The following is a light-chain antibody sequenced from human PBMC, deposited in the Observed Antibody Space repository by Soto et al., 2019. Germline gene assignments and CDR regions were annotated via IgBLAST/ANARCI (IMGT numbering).Light chain of an antibody. Sequence: QSALTQPRSVSGSPGQSVTISCTGTSSDVGGYNYVSWYQHHPGKAPKLMIYDVSKRPSGVPDRFSDSKSGNTASLTISGLQAADEADYYCCSYAGSYTFYVFGTGTKLTVL. CDR1: SSDVGGYNY. CDR2: DVS. J-gene: IGLJ1*01. V-gene: IGLV2-11*01. CDR3: CSYAGSYTFYV.